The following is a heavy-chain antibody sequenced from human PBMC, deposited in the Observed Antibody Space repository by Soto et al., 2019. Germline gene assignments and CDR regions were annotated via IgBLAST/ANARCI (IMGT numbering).Heavy chain of an antibody. D-gene: IGHD3-10*01. Sequence: QGQLVQSGNEVKKPGASVKVSCKASGYTFSMYGITWVLQAPGQGLEWMGWSSAYTGTTQYAQKLQGRVAMATDTSRTTAYMELRSLRSDDTAMYYCARLHRYGEHPPDFWVQGTLVPVSA. CDR3: ARLHRYGEHPPDF. J-gene: IGHJ4*02. CDR1: GYTFSMYG. CDR2: SSAYTGTT. V-gene: IGHV1-18*01.